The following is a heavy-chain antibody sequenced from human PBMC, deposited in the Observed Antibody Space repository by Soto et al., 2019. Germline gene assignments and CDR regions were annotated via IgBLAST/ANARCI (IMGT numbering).Heavy chain of an antibody. D-gene: IGHD6-6*01. CDR3: AKAAIAAHSYYFDY. CDR2: VDTGGGST. V-gene: IGHV3-23*01. J-gene: IGHJ4*02. Sequence: GGSLRLSCAASGFTFSTFAMSWVRQAPGKGLEWVSTVDTGGGSTYYADSVKGRFTISRDNSKNTLFLQMNSLRAEDTAVYYCAKAAIAAHSYYFDYWGQGTLVTVSS. CDR1: GFTFSTFA.